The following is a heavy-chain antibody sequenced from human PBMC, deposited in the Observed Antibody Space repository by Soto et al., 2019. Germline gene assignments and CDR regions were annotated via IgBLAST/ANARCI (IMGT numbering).Heavy chain of an antibody. Sequence: SETLSLTCTVSGGSISSSSYYWGWIRQPPGKGLEWIGSIYYSGGPYYSSSLKSRVTISLDTSRNQFSLKLTSVTAADTAVYYCARPVRMGDYVYWYFDLWGRGTLVTVSS. D-gene: IGHD4-17*01. V-gene: IGHV4-39*01. CDR2: IYYSGGP. CDR1: GGSISSSSYY. CDR3: ARPVRMGDYVYWYFDL. J-gene: IGHJ2*01.